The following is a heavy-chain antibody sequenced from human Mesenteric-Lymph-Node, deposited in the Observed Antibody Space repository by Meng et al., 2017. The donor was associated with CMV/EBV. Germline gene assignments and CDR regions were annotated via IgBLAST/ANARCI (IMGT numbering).Heavy chain of an antibody. Sequence: GESLKISCAASGFTFSSYGMNWVRQAPGKGLEWVSSISSSSSYIYYADSVKGRFTISRDNAKNTLYLQMNSLRAEDTAVYYCAKDAQDCSSTSCYTIYYYYGMDVWGQGTTVTVSS. CDR3: AKDAQDCSSTSCYTIYYYYGMDV. CDR1: GFTFSSYG. J-gene: IGHJ6*02. D-gene: IGHD2-2*02. V-gene: IGHV3-21*04. CDR2: ISSSSSYI.